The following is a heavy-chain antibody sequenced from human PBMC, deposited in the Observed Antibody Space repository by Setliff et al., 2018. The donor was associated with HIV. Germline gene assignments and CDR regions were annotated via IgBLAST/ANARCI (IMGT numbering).Heavy chain of an antibody. D-gene: IGHD4-17*01. CDR2: INHSGST. Sequence: PSETLSLTCTVYGGAFSNYYWNWIRQPPGKGLEWIGEINHSGSTNCNPSLKSRVTISVDTSKNQLSLNLTSVTAADTAVYYCARGLPKKPSTVTNYWYFDLWGRGTLVTVSS. J-gene: IGHJ2*01. CDR3: ARGLPKKPSTVTNYWYFDL. V-gene: IGHV4-34*01. CDR1: GGAFSNYY.